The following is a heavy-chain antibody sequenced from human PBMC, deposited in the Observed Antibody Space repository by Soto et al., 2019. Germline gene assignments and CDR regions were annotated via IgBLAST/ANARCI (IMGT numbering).Heavy chain of an antibody. CDR1: GGSISSYY. J-gene: IGHJ4*02. CDR3: ARVGVGATLDY. CDR2: IYYSGST. Sequence: SETLSLTCTVSGGSISSYYWSWIRQPLGKGLEWIGYIYYSGSTNYNPSLKSRVTISVDTSKNQFSLKLSSVTAADTAVYYCARVGVGATLDYWGQGTLVTVSS. V-gene: IGHV4-59*01. D-gene: IGHD1-26*01.